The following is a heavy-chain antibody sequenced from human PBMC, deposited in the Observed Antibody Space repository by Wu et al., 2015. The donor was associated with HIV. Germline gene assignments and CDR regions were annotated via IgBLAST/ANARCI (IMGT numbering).Heavy chain of an antibody. CDR1: GGRFSSYA. CDR3: ARNVPLLGQT. Sequence: QVHLVQSGAEVKKPGSSVRVSCKASGGRFSSYAFTWVRQAPGQGLEWMGGIIPIFGSANYAQKFQGRVTVTTDESTSTTYMELSSLTSADTAFYFCARNVPLLGQTWGRGTLVTVSS. CDR2: IIPIFGSA. J-gene: IGHJ5*02. V-gene: IGHV1-69*05. D-gene: IGHD3-10*02.